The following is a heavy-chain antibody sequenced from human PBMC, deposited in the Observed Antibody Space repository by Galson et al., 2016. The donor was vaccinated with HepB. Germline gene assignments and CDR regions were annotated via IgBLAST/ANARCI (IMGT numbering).Heavy chain of an antibody. CDR3: ARETPGRGYFDY. D-gene: IGHD3-16*01. J-gene: IGHJ4*02. CDR1: GFTFNWYR. Sequence: SLRLSCAASGFTFNWYRLHWVRQAPGKGLENVSVISRNGDSTSYADSVKGRFTISRNDSNNTLYLLMGSLRLVDTGVYYCARETPGRGYFDYWGQGTPVTVSS. V-gene: IGHV3-64*02. CDR2: ISRNGDST.